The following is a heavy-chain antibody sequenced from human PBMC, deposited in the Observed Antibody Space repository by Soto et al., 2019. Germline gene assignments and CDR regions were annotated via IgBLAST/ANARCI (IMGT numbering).Heavy chain of an antibody. D-gene: IGHD6-13*01. Sequence: QVQLVQSGSEVKKPGSSVRVSCKTSGGTFSIYTISWVRQAPGQGLEWMGRVLPFLDITSYSQSFQGRDTITADRSTTTAYMELSSLRAEDTAVYYCARDRDNSNWPNFDSWGQGTLVTVSS. CDR3: ARDRDNSNWPNFDS. CDR2: VLPFLDIT. CDR1: GGTFSIYT. J-gene: IGHJ4*02. V-gene: IGHV1-69*04.